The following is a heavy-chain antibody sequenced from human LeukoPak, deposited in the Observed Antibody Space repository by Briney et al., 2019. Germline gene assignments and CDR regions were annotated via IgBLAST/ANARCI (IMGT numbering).Heavy chain of an antibody. CDR2: IFHSGST. D-gene: IGHD4-17*01. Sequence: SETLSLTCTVSGGSISSYYWGWIRQPPGKGLGWIGYIFHSGSTNSNPSLKSRVTISVDTSKNQFSLKLSSVTAADTAVYYCARETTVTTTRVYYYGMDVWGQGTTVTVSS. J-gene: IGHJ6*02. V-gene: IGHV4-59*12. CDR1: GGSISSYY. CDR3: ARETTVTTTRVYYYGMDV.